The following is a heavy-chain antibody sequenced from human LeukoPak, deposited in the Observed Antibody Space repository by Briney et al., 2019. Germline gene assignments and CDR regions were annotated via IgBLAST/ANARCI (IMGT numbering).Heavy chain of an antibody. Sequence: SVKVSCKASGGTFSSYAVSWVRQAPGQGLEWMGGIIPIFGTANYAQKFQGRVTITADESTSTAYMELSSLRSENTAVYYCARVGGWGRGSRLGLYYYYYMDVWGKGTTVTVSS. J-gene: IGHJ6*03. CDR1: GGTFSSYA. CDR2: IIPIFGTA. V-gene: IGHV1-69*01. CDR3: ARVGGWGRGSRLGLYYYYYMDV. D-gene: IGHD1-26*01.